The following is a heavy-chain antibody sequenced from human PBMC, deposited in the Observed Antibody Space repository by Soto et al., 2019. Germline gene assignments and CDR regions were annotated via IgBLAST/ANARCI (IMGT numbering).Heavy chain of an antibody. CDR1: GFTFSSYA. V-gene: IGHV3-23*01. CDR3: AKQKVGSCSRSTCLGLHY. D-gene: IGHD2-2*01. J-gene: IGHJ4*01. Sequence: GGSLRLSCEASGFTFSSYAMSWVRQAPGKGLEWVSGISGSGGSTYYAESVKGRFTISRDNSKNTLYLQMNSLRAEDTAIYYCAKQKVGSCSRSTCLGLHYSGQGPLVTVSS. CDR2: ISGSGGST.